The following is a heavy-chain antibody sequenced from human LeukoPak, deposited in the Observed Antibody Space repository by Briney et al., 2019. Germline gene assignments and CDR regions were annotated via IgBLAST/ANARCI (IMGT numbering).Heavy chain of an antibody. CDR2: ISYIGST. Sequence: SETLSLTCAVSDDSFSSHYWTWIRQPPGKGLEWIGYISYIGSTNYNPSLKSRVTISIDTSRNQFSLRLSFVTAADTAVYYCARDLVTVTKGFDIWGQGTMVSVSS. D-gene: IGHD4-17*01. V-gene: IGHV4-59*11. J-gene: IGHJ3*02. CDR1: DDSFSSHY. CDR3: ARDLVTVTKGFDI.